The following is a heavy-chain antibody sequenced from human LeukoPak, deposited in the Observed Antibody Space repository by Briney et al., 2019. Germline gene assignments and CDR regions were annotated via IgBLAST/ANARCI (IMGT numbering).Heavy chain of an antibody. J-gene: IGHJ3*02. D-gene: IGHD3-22*01. CDR2: IIPIFGTA. CDR1: GGTFSSYA. CDR3: ARDLYYDSSGQYRGSGAFDI. V-gene: IGHV1-69*13. Sequence: GASVKVSCKASGGTFSSYAISWVRQAPGQGLEWMGGIIPIFGTANYAQKFQGRVTITADESTSTAYMELSSLRSEDTAVYYCARDLYYDSSGQYRGSGAFDIWGQGTMVTVSS.